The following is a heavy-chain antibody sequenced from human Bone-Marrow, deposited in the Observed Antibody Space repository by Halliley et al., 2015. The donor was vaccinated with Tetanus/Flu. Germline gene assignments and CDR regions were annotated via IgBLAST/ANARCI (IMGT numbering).Heavy chain of an antibody. D-gene: IGHD3-16*01. V-gene: IGHV3-74*01. J-gene: IGHJ3*02. Sequence: YADSVKGRFTISTDNAKNTLYLEMNSLRPEDTAVYYCARDYTWGSYDGFDIWGQGTMVTVSS. CDR3: ARDYTWGSYDGFDI.